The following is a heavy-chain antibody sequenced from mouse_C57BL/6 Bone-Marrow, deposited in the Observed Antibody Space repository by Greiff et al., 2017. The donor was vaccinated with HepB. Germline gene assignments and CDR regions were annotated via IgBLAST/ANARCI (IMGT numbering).Heavy chain of an antibody. CDR1: GYTFTDYE. J-gene: IGHJ3*01. Sequence: QVQLQQSGAELVRPGASVTLSCKASGYTFTDYEMHWVKQTPVHGLEWIGAIDPETGGTAYNQKFKGMAIMTADKSSSTAYMELRSLTSEDTAVYYDIRRSNYLAWFAYWGQGTLVTVSA. CDR2: IDPETGGT. D-gene: IGHD2-5*01. V-gene: IGHV1-15*01. CDR3: IRRSNYLAWFAY.